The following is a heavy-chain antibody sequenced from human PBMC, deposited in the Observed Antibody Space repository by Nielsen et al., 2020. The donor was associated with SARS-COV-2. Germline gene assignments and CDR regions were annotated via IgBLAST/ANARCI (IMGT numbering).Heavy chain of an antibody. CDR3: ARGRYGDYDY. Sequence: GESLKISCAASGFTFSSYAMHWVRQAPGKGLEWVAVISYDGSNKYYADSVKGRFTISRDNSKNTLYLQMNSLRAEDTAVYYCARGRYGDYDYWGQGTLVTVSS. CDR2: ISYDGSNK. D-gene: IGHD4-17*01. CDR1: GFTFSSYA. V-gene: IGHV3-30-3*01. J-gene: IGHJ4*02.